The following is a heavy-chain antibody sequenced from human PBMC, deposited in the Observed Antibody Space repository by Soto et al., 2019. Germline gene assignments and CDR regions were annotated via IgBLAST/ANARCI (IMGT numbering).Heavy chain of an antibody. D-gene: IGHD4-17*01. Sequence: GASVKVSCKTSGYTFTEYDINWVRQAPGQGLEYMGWVSPENRNAGYAPQFRGRVSMTADTSINTAYLELTTLTYEDTAVYYCEVTTGYWGQGTMVTVSS. J-gene: IGHJ4*02. V-gene: IGHV1-8*01. CDR3: EVTTGY. CDR1: GYTFTEYD. CDR2: VSPENRNA.